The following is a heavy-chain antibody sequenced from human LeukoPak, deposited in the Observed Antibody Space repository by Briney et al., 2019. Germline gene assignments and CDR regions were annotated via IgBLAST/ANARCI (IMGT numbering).Heavy chain of an antibody. D-gene: IGHD6-6*01. CDR1: GYTFTSYD. J-gene: IGHJ4*02. Sequence: ASVKVSCKASGYTFTSYDINWVRQATGQGLEWMGWMNPNSGNTGYAQKFQGRVTMTRNTSISTAYMELSSLRSEDTAVYYCARVSTAARRFDNGGQGPLVTVSS. CDR3: ARVSTAARRFDN. CDR2: MNPNSGNT. V-gene: IGHV1-8*01.